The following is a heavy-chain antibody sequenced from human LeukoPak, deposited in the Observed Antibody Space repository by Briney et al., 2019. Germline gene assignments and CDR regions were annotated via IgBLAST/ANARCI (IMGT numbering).Heavy chain of an antibody. CDR2: INPNSGGT. CDR3: ARGAGRQYYFDY. V-gene: IGHV1-2*02. J-gene: IGHJ4*02. Sequence: ASVKVSCKASGYAFTGYYMHWVRQAPGQGLEWMGWINPNSGGTNYAQKFQGRVTMTRDTSISTAYMELSRLRSDDTAVYYCARGAGRQYYFDYWGQGTLVTVSS. CDR1: GYAFTGYY.